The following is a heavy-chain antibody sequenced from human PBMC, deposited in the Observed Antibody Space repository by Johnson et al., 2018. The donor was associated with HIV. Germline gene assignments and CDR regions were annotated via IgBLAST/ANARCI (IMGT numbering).Heavy chain of an antibody. D-gene: IGHD6-13*01. Sequence: VQLVESGGGVVQPGRSLRLSCAASGFTFSSYAMHWVRQAPGKGLEYVSAISSNGGSTYYANSVKGRFTISRDNSKNTLYLQMGRLRAEDMAVYYCATSTVSDSSSWYHLEMAFDIWGQGTMVTVSS. V-gene: IGHV3-64*01. CDR1: GFTFSSYA. J-gene: IGHJ3*02. CDR2: ISSNGGST. CDR3: ATSTVSDSSSWYHLEMAFDI.